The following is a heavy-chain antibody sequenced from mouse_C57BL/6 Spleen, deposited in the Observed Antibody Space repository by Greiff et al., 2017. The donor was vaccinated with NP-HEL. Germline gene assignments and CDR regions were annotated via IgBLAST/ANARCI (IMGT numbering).Heavy chain of an antibody. V-gene: IGHV1-82*01. Sequence: QVQLQQSGPELVKPGASVKISCKASGYAFSSSWMNWVKQRPGKGLEWIGRIYPGDGDTNYNGKLKGKATLTADKSSSTAYMQLSSLTSEDSAVYFCARKRDGSPYFDYWGQGTTLTVSS. CDR2: IYPGDGDT. J-gene: IGHJ2*01. CDR3: ARKRDGSPYFDY. CDR1: GYAFSSSW. D-gene: IGHD2-3*01.